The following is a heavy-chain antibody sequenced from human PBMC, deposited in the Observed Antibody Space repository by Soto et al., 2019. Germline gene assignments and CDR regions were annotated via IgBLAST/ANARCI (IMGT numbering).Heavy chain of an antibody. Sequence: QVQLVQSAAEAKKPGASVKVSWKTSGYTFVSYGISWVRQAPGQGLEWMGWISPYNGNTNFAQRFQGRVTLTTDSIAYIVHRDLRSRTSDDTGVYYCTREQYISDSSGDNDHWGQGTRITSSS. CDR1: GYTFVSYG. J-gene: IGHJ5*02. CDR3: TREQYISDSSGDNDH. D-gene: IGHD3-22*01. CDR2: ISPYNGNT. V-gene: IGHV1-18*04.